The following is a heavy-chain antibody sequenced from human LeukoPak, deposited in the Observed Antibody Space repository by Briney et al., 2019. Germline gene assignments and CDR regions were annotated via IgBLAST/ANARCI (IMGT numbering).Heavy chain of an antibody. CDR3: AKHQSYYYDTSGYLGY. CDR2: ISGTGSST. J-gene: IGHJ4*02. CDR1: GFTFSNYA. D-gene: IGHD3-22*01. V-gene: IGHV3-23*01. Sequence: GGFLRLSCAASGFTFSNYAMSWVRQAPGKGLEWASSISGTGSSTYYADSVKGRFTISRDNSKNTLYLQMNSLRAEDTAVYYCAKHQSYYYDTSGYLGYWGQGTLVTVSS.